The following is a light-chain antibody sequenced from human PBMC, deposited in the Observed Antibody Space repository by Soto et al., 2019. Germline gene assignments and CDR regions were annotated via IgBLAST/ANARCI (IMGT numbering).Light chain of an antibody. J-gene: IGKJ1*01. CDR3: QHYKNYPWT. V-gene: IGKV1-8*01. CDR2: GAS. Sequence: AIRMTQSPSSLSASAGARVAIACRASQDVCRYLAWYQQKPGQAPKLLIYGASTLQSGVPSRFSGGGSGTDFTLTISCLQSEDFATYYCQHYKNYPWTFGQGTKVEIK. CDR1: QDVCRY.